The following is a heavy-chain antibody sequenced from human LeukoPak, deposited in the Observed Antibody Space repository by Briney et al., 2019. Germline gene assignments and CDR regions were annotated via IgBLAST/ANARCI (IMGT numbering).Heavy chain of an antibody. Sequence: TGGSLRLSCAASEFTFGDYAMGWVRQGPGKGLEWVSAISGNGVSTFYADSVRGRFTISRDNSNNALYLQMNSLRAEDTAVYYCARGGSYSTNAFDIWGQGTMVTASS. V-gene: IGHV3-23*01. CDR1: EFTFGDYA. CDR3: ARGGSYSTNAFDI. CDR2: ISGNGVST. D-gene: IGHD1-26*01. J-gene: IGHJ3*02.